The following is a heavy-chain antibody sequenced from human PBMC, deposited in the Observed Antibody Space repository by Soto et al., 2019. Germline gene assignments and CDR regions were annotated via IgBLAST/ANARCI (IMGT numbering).Heavy chain of an antibody. CDR3: ARDSNWHTLDY. V-gene: IGHV4-34*01. CDR2: INHSGST. CDR1: GGSFSGYY. D-gene: IGHD4-4*01. Sequence: PSETLSLTCAVYGGSFSGYYWSWIRQPPGKGLEWIGEINHSGSTNYNPSLKSRVTISVDTSKNQFSLKLSSVTAADTAVYYCARDSNWHTLDYWGQGTLVTVSS. J-gene: IGHJ4*02.